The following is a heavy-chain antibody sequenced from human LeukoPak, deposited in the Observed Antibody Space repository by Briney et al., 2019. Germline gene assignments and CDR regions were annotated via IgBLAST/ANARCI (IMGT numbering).Heavy chain of an antibody. CDR2: IKQDGSEQ. V-gene: IGHV3-7*05. Sequence: GGSLRLSCAASGFTFSSYWMSWVRQAPGKGLEWVANIKQDGSEQYYVDSVKGRFTISRDNAKNSLFLQMNSLRGEDTAVYYCTREYLTVSSFDYRGQGTLVTVSS. CDR1: GFTFSSYW. J-gene: IGHJ4*02. D-gene: IGHD4-11*01. CDR3: TREYLTVSSFDY.